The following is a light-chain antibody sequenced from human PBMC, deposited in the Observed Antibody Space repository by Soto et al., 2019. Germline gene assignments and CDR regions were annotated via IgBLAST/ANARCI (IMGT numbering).Light chain of an antibody. J-gene: IGKJ1*01. Sequence: EIVMTHSPVTLSVSPGGRATLSCRASQSISDTLAWYQQKPGQAPRLLIHGSSTRAPGFPARFSGSGSGTYFTHTISSRQSGDFAVYYCQQYNNWLWTFGQGTKVEIK. CDR1: QSISDT. CDR2: GSS. V-gene: IGKV3-15*01. CDR3: QQYNNWLWT.